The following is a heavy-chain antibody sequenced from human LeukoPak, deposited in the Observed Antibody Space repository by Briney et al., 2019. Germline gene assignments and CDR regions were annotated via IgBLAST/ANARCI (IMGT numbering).Heavy chain of an antibody. J-gene: IGHJ4*02. CDR1: GFTFTNYG. D-gene: IGHD3-3*01. CDR3: ARELRITIFGVVIRIYRSFDY. CDR2: IRYDGSNK. V-gene: IGHV3-30*02. Sequence: GGSLRLSCAASGFTFTNYGMHWVRQAPGKGLEWVAFIRYDGSNKFYADSVKGRFTISRDNSKKMLYLQMNSLGAEDTAVYYCARELRITIFGVVIRIYRSFDYWGQGTLVTVSS.